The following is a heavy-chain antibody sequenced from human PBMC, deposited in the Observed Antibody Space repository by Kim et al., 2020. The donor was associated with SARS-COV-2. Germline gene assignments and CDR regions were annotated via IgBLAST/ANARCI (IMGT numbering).Heavy chain of an antibody. J-gene: IGHJ4*02. Sequence: SETLSLTCTVSGGSISSYYWSWIRQPPGKGLEWIGYIYYSGSTNYNPSLKSRVTISVDTSKNQFSLKLSSVTAADTAVYYCARMRYSSGWDGFDYWGQGT. D-gene: IGHD6-19*01. CDR1: GGSISSYY. CDR3: ARMRYSSGWDGFDY. V-gene: IGHV4-59*13. CDR2: IYYSGST.